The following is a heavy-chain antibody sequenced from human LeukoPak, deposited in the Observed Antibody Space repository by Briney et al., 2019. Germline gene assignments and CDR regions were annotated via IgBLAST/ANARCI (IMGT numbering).Heavy chain of an antibody. CDR3: ARAQVTMVRGAPPETDWYFDL. CDR1: GGTFSSYA. V-gene: IGHV1-69*13. D-gene: IGHD3-10*01. J-gene: IGHJ2*01. CDR2: IIPISGTA. Sequence: GASVKVSCKASGGTFSSYAISWVRQAPGQGLEWMGGIIPISGTANYAQKFQGRVTITADESTSTAYMELSSLRSEDTAVYYCARAQVTMVRGAPPETDWYFDLWGRGTLVTVSS.